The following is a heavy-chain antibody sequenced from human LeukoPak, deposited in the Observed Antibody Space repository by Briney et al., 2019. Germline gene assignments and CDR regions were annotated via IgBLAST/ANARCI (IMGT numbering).Heavy chain of an antibody. Sequence: PGGSLRLSCAASGFTFSSSALSWVRQAPGKGLEWVSAISGSGGRTYYADSVKGRFTISRDNSRNSLFLQMNSLKDEDTAVYYCAKDSSAVAGPEGSYDIWGQGTMVTVSS. CDR1: GFTFSSSA. V-gene: IGHV3-23*01. J-gene: IGHJ3*02. CDR2: ISGSGGRT. CDR3: AKDSSAVAGPEGSYDI. D-gene: IGHD6-19*01.